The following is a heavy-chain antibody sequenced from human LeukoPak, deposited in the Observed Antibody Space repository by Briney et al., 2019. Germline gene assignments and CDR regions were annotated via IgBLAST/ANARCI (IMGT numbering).Heavy chain of an antibody. CDR2: IKQDGSEE. CDR1: GFTFSSYW. D-gene: IGHD1-26*01. CDR3: ARGSSAGASLRHDC. J-gene: IGHJ4*02. V-gene: IGHV3-7*01. Sequence: QAGGSLRLSCAASGFTFSSYWMSWVRQAPGKGLEWVANIKQDGSEENFVDSVKGRFTISRDNAKKSLYLQMNSLRAEDTAVYYCARGSSAGASLRHDCWGQGTLVTVSS.